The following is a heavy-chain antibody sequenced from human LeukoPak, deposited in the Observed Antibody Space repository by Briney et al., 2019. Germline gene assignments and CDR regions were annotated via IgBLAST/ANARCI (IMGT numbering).Heavy chain of an antibody. CDR2: ISYDGSNK. J-gene: IGHJ4*02. CDR3: ARGFAPAYNFGVFDY. V-gene: IGHV3-30-3*01. Sequence: PGRSLRLSCAASGFTFSSCTMHWVRQAPGEGLEWVALISYDGSNKYYADSVKGRFIISRDNSQNTLYLQMNTLRAEDTAMYYCARGFAPAYNFGVFDYWGQGTLVTVSS. CDR1: GFTFSSCT. D-gene: IGHD5-24*01.